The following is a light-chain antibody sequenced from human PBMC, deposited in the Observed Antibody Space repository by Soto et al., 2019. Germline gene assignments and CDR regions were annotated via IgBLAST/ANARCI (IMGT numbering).Light chain of an antibody. V-gene: IGLV1-44*01. Sequence: QSVLTQPPSASGTPGQRVSISCSGGSSNIGTNTVNWYQHLPGTAPKLLIFSNDERPSGVPDRFPGSKSGTSASLAISGLQSDDEADYYCATWDDSLNGVVFGGGTKVTVL. CDR3: ATWDDSLNGVV. J-gene: IGLJ2*01. CDR1: SSNIGTNT. CDR2: SND.